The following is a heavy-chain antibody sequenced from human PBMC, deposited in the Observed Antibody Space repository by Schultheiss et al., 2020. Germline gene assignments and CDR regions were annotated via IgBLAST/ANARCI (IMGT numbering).Heavy chain of an antibody. CDR1: GYTFTSYG. CDR2: MNPNSGNT. Sequence: ASVKVSCKASGYTFTSYGISWVRQAPGQGLEWMGWMNPNSGNTGYAQKLQGRVTMTTDTSTSTAYMELRSLRSDDTAVYYCARYATNYASGSDNWFDPWGQGTLVTVSS. D-gene: IGHD3-10*01. V-gene: IGHV1-18*01. CDR3: ARYATNYASGSDNWFDP. J-gene: IGHJ5*02.